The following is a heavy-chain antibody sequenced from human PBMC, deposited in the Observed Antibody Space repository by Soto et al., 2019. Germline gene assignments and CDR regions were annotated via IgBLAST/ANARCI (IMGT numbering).Heavy chain of an antibody. CDR3: ARDPESGEHDFDN. D-gene: IGHD2-15*01. V-gene: IGHV1-69*01. Sequence: QVQLVQSGAGVKKPGSSVSVSCKASGGSFSSYAISWVRQAPGQGREWMGGIIYIFGTANYAPKYQGRVTITADESTNTAYKELSSLRSEDTAVYYCARDPESGEHDFDNWGQGTMVTVSS. CDR1: GGSFSSYA. J-gene: IGHJ3*02. CDR2: IIYIFGTA.